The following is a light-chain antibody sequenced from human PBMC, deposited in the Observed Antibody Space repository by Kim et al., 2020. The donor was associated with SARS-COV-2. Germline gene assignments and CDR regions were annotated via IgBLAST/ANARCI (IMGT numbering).Light chain of an antibody. CDR1: QSVTSSY. V-gene: IGKV3-20*01. J-gene: IGKJ5*01. CDR2: GVS. Sequence: EIVLTQSPGTLSLSPGERATLSCRASQSVTSSYLGWYQRKPGQAPRLLIYGVSSRATGIPDRFSGSGSGTDFTLTITRLEPEDFAVYHCQQYGSSPPITFGQGTRLDIK. CDR3: QQYGSSPPIT.